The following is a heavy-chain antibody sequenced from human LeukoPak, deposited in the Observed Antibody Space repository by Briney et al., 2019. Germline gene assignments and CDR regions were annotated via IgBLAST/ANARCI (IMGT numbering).Heavy chain of an antibody. CDR3: AKCTEECDYFDY. D-gene: IGHD1-14*01. V-gene: IGHV3-23*01. J-gene: IGHJ4*02. Sequence: GGSLRLSCAASGFTFSSYAMSWVRQAPEKGLEWVSAISGSGGSTYYADSVKGRFTISRDNSKNTLYLQMNSLRAEDTAVYYCAKCTEECDYFDYWGQGTLVTVSS. CDR2: ISGSGGST. CDR1: GFTFSSYA.